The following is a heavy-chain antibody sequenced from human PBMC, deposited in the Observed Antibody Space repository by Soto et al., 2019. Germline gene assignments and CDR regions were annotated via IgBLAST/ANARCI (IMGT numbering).Heavy chain of an antibody. J-gene: IGHJ3*02. CDR2: IYYSGNT. D-gene: IGHD2-15*01. Sequence: PSETLSLTSPVSGGSISSGSYYWSWIRQPPGKGLEWIGDIYYSGNTNSNPSLQSRVTISVDTSKTQSSLKVGSVTAADTAMFYCARVRCSGGGCNSAGTQVAFDIWGQGTMVTVSS. CDR3: ARVRCSGGGCNSAGTQVAFDI. CDR1: GGSISSGSYY. V-gene: IGHV4-61*01.